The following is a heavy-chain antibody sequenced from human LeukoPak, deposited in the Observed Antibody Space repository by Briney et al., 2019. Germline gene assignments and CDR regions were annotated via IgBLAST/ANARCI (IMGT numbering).Heavy chain of an antibody. D-gene: IGHD5-18*01. J-gene: IGHJ6*03. Sequence: GGSLRLSCAATGFTFSDYYMSWIRQAPGKGLEWDAYISSSGSTIYYADSVKGRFTISRDNAKNSLYLQMNSLRAEDTAVYYCARDKTASHYYYYYMDVWGKGTTVTVSS. V-gene: IGHV3-11*04. CDR2: ISSSGSTI. CDR3: ARDKTASHYYYYYMDV. CDR1: GFTFSDYY.